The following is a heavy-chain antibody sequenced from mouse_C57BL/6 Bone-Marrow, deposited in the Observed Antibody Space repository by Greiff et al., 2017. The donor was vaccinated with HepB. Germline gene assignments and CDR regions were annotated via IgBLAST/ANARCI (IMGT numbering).Heavy chain of an antibody. D-gene: IGHD2-4*01. CDR2: IDPENGDT. CDR1: GFNIKDDY. Sequence: EVNVVESGAELVRPGASVKLSCTASGFNIKDDYMHWVKQRPEQGLEWIGWIDPENGDTEYASKFQGKATITADTSSNTAYLQLSSLTSEDTAVYYCTTGGDYDWFAYWGQGTLVTVSA. J-gene: IGHJ3*01. V-gene: IGHV14-4*01. CDR3: TTGGDYDWFAY.